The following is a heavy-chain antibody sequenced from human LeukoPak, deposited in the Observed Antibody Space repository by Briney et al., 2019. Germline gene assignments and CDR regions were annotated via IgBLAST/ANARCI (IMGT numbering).Heavy chain of an antibody. CDR3: ARDPSGSWQRFDY. V-gene: IGHV1-46*01. D-gene: IGHD1-26*01. J-gene: IGHJ4*02. CDR2: INPNGGGT. CDR1: GYTFTTYY. Sequence: ASVKVCCKTSGYTFTTYYIHWVRQAPGQGLEWMGVINPNGGGTAYVEKFQGRVTMTRDTSTSTVYMQLNSLRSEDMAVYYCARDPSGSWQRFDYWGQGTLVTVSS.